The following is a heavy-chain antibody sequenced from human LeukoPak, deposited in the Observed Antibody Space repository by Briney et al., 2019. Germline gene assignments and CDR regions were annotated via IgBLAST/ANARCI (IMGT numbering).Heavy chain of an antibody. V-gene: IGHV4-34*01. Sequence: SETLSLTCAVYGGSFSGYYWSWIRQPPGKGLEWIGEINHSGSTNYNPSLKSRVTISVDTSKNQFSLKLRSVTAADTAVYYCARHSGGTYYVSLDPWGQGTLVTVSS. D-gene: IGHD1-26*01. J-gene: IGHJ5*02. CDR1: GGSFSGYY. CDR3: ARHSGGTYYVSLDP. CDR2: INHSGST.